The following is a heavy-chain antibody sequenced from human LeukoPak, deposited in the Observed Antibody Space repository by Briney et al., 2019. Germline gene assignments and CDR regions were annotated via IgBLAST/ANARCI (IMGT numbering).Heavy chain of an antibody. CDR3: ASTDDYSDENY. D-gene: IGHD4-17*01. J-gene: IGHJ4*02. Sequence: GGSLRLSCAASGFTFSSYWMHWVRQAPGKGLVWVSRMNSDGSSTNYADSVKGRFTISRDNAKNTLYLQMNSLRPEDTAVYYCASTDDYSDENYWGQGTRVTVSS. V-gene: IGHV3-74*01. CDR2: MNSDGSST. CDR1: GFTFSSYW.